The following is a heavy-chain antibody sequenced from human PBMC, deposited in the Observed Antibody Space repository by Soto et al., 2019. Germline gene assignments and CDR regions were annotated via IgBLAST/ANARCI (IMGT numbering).Heavy chain of an antibody. J-gene: IGHJ4*02. CDR1: GYNFTSYD. D-gene: IGHD3-9*01. CDR3: ARYDFDWLSGYFDY. V-gene: IGHV1-8*01. Sequence: ASVKVSCKASGYNFTSYDINRVRQATGQGLEWMGWMNPNSGNTGYAQKFQGRVTMTRNTSISPAYMELRSLGSEDTAVYYCARYDFDWLSGYFDYWGQGTLVTVSS. CDR2: MNPNSGNT.